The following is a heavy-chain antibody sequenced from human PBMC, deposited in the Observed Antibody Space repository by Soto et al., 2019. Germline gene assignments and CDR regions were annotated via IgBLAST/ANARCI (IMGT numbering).Heavy chain of an antibody. D-gene: IGHD6-6*01. J-gene: IGHJ6*02. Sequence: GSLRLSCAASGFTFSDYYMSWIRQAPGKGLEWVSYISSSGSTIYYADSVKGRFTISRDNAKNSLYLQMNSLRAEDTAVYYCARDHSSSPTNYYYYGMDVWGQGTTVTVSS. CDR2: ISSSGSTI. CDR1: GFTFSDYY. V-gene: IGHV3-11*01. CDR3: ARDHSSSPTNYYYYGMDV.